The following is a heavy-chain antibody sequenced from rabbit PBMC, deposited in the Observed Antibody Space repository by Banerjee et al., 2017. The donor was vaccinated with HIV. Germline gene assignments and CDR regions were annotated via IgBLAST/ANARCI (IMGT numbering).Heavy chain of an antibody. V-gene: IGHV1S7*01. Sequence: QLKETGGGLVQPGGSLTLSCKASGFDFSSYWMSWVRQAPGKGLEWIGAIYAGRGTTYYASWVNGRFTISSHNAQNTVSLQMNSLTAADTATYFCASGAYSGYGWGLWGPGTLVTVS. CDR2: IYAGRGTT. CDR3: ASGAYSGYGWGL. D-gene: IGHD1-1*01. CDR1: GFDFSSYW. J-gene: IGHJ4*01.